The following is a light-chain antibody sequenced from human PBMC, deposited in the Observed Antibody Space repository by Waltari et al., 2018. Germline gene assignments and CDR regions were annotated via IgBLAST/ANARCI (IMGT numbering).Light chain of an antibody. CDR3: ETGGHGTWV. Sequence: QLVLTQSPSASASLGASVKLTCTLSSGHSSNVIAWLQEQPEKGPRYLMKGNSDGSHSKGDDTPDRFAGSSSGAERYLTIANLQPEDEADYYCETGGHGTWVFGGGTKVTVL. CDR1: SGHSSNV. V-gene: IGLV4-69*01. J-gene: IGLJ3*02. CDR2: GNSDGSH.